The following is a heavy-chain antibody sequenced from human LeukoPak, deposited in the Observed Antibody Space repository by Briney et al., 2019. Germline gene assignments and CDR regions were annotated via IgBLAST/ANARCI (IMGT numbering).Heavy chain of an antibody. J-gene: IGHJ4*02. Sequence: GGSLRLSCVASGFTFSDAWMNWVRQVPGKGLEWVGRIKSKTDGGTTDYAAHVAGRLTISRSDSENTLYLQMHSVQIEDTAIYYCTTCGSGRKFDYWGQGTLVTVSS. D-gene: IGHD3-10*01. CDR3: TTCGSGRKFDY. CDR1: GFTFSDAW. V-gene: IGHV3-15*01. CDR2: IKSKTDGGTT.